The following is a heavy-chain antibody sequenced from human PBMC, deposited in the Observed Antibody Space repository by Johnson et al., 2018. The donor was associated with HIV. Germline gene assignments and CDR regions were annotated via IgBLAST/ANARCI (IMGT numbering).Heavy chain of an antibody. V-gene: IGHV3-30*04. CDR1: GFTFSGSA. D-gene: IGHD4-17*01. J-gene: IGHJ1*01. CDR2: ISYDGSNQ. CDR3: ARHAGGDFTYGLFQH. Sequence: QVQLVESGGGLVQPGGSLKLSCAASGFTFSGSAMHWVRQAPGKGLEWVTVISYDGSNQYYADSVKGRFTISRDNAKNSLYIQMSGLREEDTALYYCARHAGGDFTYGLFQHWGRGTLVTVSS.